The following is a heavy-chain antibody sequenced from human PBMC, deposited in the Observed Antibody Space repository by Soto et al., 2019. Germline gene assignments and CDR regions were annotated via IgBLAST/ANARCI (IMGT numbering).Heavy chain of an antibody. V-gene: IGHV1-2*02. D-gene: IGHD6-19*01. Sequence: ASVKVSCKASGYTFTGYYMHWVRQAPGQGLEWMGWINPNSGGTNYAQKFQGRVTMTRDTSISTAYMELSRLRSDDTAAYYCAREAHYSSGWYGRGSYNWFDPWGQGTLVTVSS. CDR3: AREAHYSSGWYGRGSYNWFDP. J-gene: IGHJ5*02. CDR2: INPNSGGT. CDR1: GYTFTGYY.